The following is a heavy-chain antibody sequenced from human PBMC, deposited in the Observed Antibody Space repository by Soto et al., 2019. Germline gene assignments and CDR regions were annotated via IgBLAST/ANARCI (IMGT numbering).Heavy chain of an antibody. CDR2: IIPIFGTA. V-gene: IGHV1-69*13. D-gene: IGHD1-26*01. Sequence: SVKVSCKASGGTFSSYAISWVRQAPGQGLEWMGGIIPIFGTANYAQKFQGRVTITADESTSTAYMELSSLRSEDTAVYYCASGRAVGATTAFDIRREGTMVTVSS. CDR3: ASGRAVGATTAFDI. CDR1: GGTFSSYA. J-gene: IGHJ3*02.